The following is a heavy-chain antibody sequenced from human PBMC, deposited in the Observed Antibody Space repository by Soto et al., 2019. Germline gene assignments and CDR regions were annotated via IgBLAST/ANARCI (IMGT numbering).Heavy chain of an antibody. D-gene: IGHD6-19*01. CDR3: AKDPVDSSDTSYYYHGMDV. J-gene: IGHJ6*02. V-gene: IGHV3-23*01. CDR1: GFTFSSYA. CDR2: ISGSGGST. Sequence: VQLLESGGGLVQPGGSLRLSCAASGFTFSSYAMSWVRQAPGKGLEWVSAISGSGGSTYYADSVKGRFTISRDNSKNTLYLQMNSLRAEDTAVYYCAKDPVDSSDTSYYYHGMDVWGQGTTVTVFS.